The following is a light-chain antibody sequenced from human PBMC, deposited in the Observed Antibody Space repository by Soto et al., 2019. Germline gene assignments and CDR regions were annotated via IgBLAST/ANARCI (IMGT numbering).Light chain of an antibody. V-gene: IGLV1-40*01. CDR2: GNS. CDR1: NSNIGAGYD. J-gene: IGLJ2*01. Sequence: QSVLTQPPSVSGAPGQRVTISCTGSNSNIGAGYDIHWYQQFPGTAPKLLIFGNSNRPSGVPDRFSGSTSGTSASLAITGLQAEDEADYYCQSYDSSLSAVVFGGGTKLTVL. CDR3: QSYDSSLSAVV.